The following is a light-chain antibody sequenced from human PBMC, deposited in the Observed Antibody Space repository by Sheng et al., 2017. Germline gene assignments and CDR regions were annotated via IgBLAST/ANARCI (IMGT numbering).Light chain of an antibody. CDR1: SSNIGSNT. Sequence: QSVLTQPPSASGTPGQRVTISCSGSSSNIGSNTVNWYQQLPGTAPKLLIYSNNQRPSGVPDRFSGSKSGTSASLAISGLQSEDEADYYCAAWDDSLNGVVFGEGPKLTVL. CDR3: AAWDDSLNGVV. V-gene: IGLV1-44*01. CDR2: SNN. J-gene: IGLJ2*01.